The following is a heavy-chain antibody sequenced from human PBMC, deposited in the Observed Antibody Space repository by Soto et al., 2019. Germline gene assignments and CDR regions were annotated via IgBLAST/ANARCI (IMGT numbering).Heavy chain of an antibody. J-gene: IGHJ6*02. V-gene: IGHV1-69*01. D-gene: IGHD3-10*01. CDR2: TIPALGKT. CDR1: GDNFTKNV. Sequence: QVQLMQSGAEIKKPGSSVKVSCQTSGDNFTKNVFTWVRQAPGQGLEWMGGTIPALGKTHYIEKFQGRVTITEDAATRTVYMEVRDMTSEDTAIYYCARGPFRPSAMDVWGQGTTVTVSS. CDR3: ARGPFRPSAMDV.